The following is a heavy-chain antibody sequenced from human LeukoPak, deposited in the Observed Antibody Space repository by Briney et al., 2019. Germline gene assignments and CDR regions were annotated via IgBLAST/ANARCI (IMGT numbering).Heavy chain of an antibody. Sequence: SETLSLTCTVSGASVSSASYWSWIWRPPGKGVEWIAHIYNGVNTNYNPSLKSRVTISVDTSKNQFSLRLNSVTAADTAVYYCARSRAFNSGAFDPWGQGSLVTVSS. CDR3: ARSRAFNSGAFDP. V-gene: IGHV4-61*01. D-gene: IGHD1-26*01. CDR2: IYNGVNT. J-gene: IGHJ5*02. CDR1: GASVSSASY.